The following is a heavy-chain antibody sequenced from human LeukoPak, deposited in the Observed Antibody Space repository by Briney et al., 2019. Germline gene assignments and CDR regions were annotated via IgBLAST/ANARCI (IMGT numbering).Heavy chain of an antibody. D-gene: IGHD3-22*01. CDR1: GGSISSGGYS. J-gene: IGHJ5*02. V-gene: IGHV4-30-2*01. Sequence: SETLSLTCAVSGGSISSGGYSWSWLRQPPGKGLEWIGYIYHSGSTYYNPSLKSRVTISVDRSKNQFSLKLSSVTAADTAVYYCARVTDDSSGYSWFDPWGQGTLVTVSS. CDR3: ARVTDDSSGYSWFDP. CDR2: IYHSGST.